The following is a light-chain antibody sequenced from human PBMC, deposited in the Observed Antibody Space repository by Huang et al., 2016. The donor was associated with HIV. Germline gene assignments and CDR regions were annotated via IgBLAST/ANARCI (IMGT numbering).Light chain of an antibody. CDR1: ESTLRN. V-gene: IGKV3-15*01. CDR3: QQYNKWPPYT. J-gene: IGKJ2*01. Sequence: VMTQSPATLSVSPGERATLSCRASESTLRNLAWYQQRPGQPPRLLIHGASVRLTGIPYMFSVSGSGTDFSLTISSLQSEDFAVYYCQQYNKWPPYTYGQGTKLEIK. CDR2: GAS.